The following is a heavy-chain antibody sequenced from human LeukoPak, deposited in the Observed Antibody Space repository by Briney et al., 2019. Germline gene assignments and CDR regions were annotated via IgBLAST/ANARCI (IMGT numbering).Heavy chain of an antibody. CDR3: ARDPGAGIAVSGRYYGMDV. V-gene: IGHV1-69*04. CDR1: GGTFSSYT. J-gene: IGHJ6*02. Sequence: SVNVSCKASGGTFSSYTISWVRQAPGQGLEWMGRIIPILGIANYAQKFQGRVTITADKSTSTAYMELSSLRSEDTAVYYCARDPGAGIAVSGRYYGMDVWGQGTTVTVSS. D-gene: IGHD6-19*01. CDR2: IIPILGIA.